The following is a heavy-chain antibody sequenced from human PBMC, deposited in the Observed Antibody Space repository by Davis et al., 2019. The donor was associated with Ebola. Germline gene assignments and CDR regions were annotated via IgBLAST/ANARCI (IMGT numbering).Heavy chain of an antibody. CDR1: GYTFTSYD. J-gene: IGHJ6*02. CDR2: INPNSGGT. Sequence: AASVKVSCKASGYTFTSYDINWVRQATGQGLEWMGWINPNSGGTNYAQKFQGWVTMTRDTSISTAYMELSRLRSDDTAVYYCARGDPYYYYGMDVWGQGTTVTVSS. CDR3: ARGDPYYYYGMDV. V-gene: IGHV1-2*04.